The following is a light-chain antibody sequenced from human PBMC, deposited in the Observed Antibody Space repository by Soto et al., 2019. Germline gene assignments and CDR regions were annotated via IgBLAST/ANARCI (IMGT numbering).Light chain of an antibody. V-gene: IGKV1-39*01. Sequence: DIQITQSPSSLSSSVLERFTITCRASQSISSYLNWYQQKPGKAPKLLMYAASSLQSGVPSRFSGSGSATDFALSIISLQPEDFATYYCQQTFDFPITFGQGTRLEIK. CDR2: AAS. CDR1: QSISSY. CDR3: QQTFDFPIT. J-gene: IGKJ5*01.